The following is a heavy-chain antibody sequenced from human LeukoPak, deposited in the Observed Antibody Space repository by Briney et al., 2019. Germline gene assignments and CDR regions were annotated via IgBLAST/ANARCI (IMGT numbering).Heavy chain of an antibody. Sequence: GGSPRLSCAASGFTFSSYAMSWVRQAPGKGLEWVSAISGSGGSTYYADSVKGRFTISRDNSKNTLYLQMNSLRAEDTAVYYCAKLTYYYDSSGYYSWGQGTLVTVSS. D-gene: IGHD3-22*01. J-gene: IGHJ4*02. CDR1: GFTFSSYA. V-gene: IGHV3-23*01. CDR3: AKLTYYYDSSGYYS. CDR2: ISGSGGST.